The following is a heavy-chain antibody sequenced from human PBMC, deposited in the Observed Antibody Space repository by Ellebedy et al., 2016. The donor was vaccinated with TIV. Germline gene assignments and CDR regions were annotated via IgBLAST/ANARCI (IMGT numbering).Heavy chain of an antibody. V-gene: IGHV4-39*01. CDR1: GGSISSSSYY. J-gene: IGHJ5*02. D-gene: IGHD3-3*01. Sequence: MPSETLSLTCTVSGGSISSSSYYWGWIRQPPGKGLEWIGSIYYSGSTYYNPSLKSRVTISVDTSKNQFSLKRSSVTAADTAVCYCARLLRFLEWLSPHYPWGQGTLVTVSS. CDR2: IYYSGST. CDR3: ARLLRFLEWLSPHYP.